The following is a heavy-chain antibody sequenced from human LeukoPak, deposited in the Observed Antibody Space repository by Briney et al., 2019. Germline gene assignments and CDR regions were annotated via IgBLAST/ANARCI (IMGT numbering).Heavy chain of an antibody. CDR1: GFTFSSYS. D-gene: IGHD3-3*01. V-gene: IGHV3-21*01. CDR3: ARDVRFLEWPFDY. Sequence: GGSLRLSYAASGFTFSSYSMNWVRQAPGKGLEWVSSISSSSSYIYYADSVKGRFTISRDNAKNSLYLQMNSLRAEDTAVYYCARDVRFLEWPFDYWGQGTLVTVSS. J-gene: IGHJ4*02. CDR2: ISSSSSYI.